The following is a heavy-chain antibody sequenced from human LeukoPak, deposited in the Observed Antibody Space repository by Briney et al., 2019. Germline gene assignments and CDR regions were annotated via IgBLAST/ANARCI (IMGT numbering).Heavy chain of an antibody. V-gene: IGHV1-24*01. J-gene: IGHJ4*02. Sequence: AASVKVSCEVSGYTLTELSMHWVRQAPGKGLEWMGGFDPEDGETIYAQKFQGRVTMTEDTSTDTAYMELSSLRSEDTAVYYCATRTYYDSSGPPDYWGQGTLVTVSS. CDR2: FDPEDGET. D-gene: IGHD3-22*01. CDR1: GYTLTELS. CDR3: ATRTYYDSSGPPDY.